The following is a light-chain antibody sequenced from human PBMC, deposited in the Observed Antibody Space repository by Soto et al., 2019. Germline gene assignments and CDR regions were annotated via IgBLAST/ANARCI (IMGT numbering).Light chain of an antibody. CDR2: DAS. CDR1: HDVSRN. CDR3: QQYGSMVS. V-gene: IGKV1-33*01. J-gene: IGKJ4*01. Sequence: DIQMTQSPSSLSASVGDRVTIACQSSHDVSRNLNWLQQKPGEAPKLLIYDASNFERGVPSRCSGSGAGTDFTVIISGLQPEDGATYYCQQYGSMVSFGGGTDIEIK.